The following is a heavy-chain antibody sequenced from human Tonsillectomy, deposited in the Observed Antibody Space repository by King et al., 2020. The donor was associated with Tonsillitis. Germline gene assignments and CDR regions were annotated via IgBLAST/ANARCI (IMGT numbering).Heavy chain of an antibody. CDR2: IYYSGST. CDR3: ARDKKDDYYYSGMDV. V-gene: IGHV4-31*03. J-gene: IGHJ6*02. CDR1: GGSISSGGYY. Sequence: QLQESGPGLVKPSQTLSLTCTVSGGSISSGGYYWSWIRQHPGKGLEWIGYIYYSGSTYYNPSLKSRVTISVDTSKNQSSLKLSSVTAADTAVYYCARDKKDDYYYSGMDVWGQGTTVTVSS. D-gene: IGHD3-3*01.